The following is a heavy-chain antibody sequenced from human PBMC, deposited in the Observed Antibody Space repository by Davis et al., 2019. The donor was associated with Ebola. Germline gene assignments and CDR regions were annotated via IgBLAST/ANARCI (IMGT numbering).Heavy chain of an antibody. Sequence: GESLKISCAASGFTFSTYWMHWVRQAPGKGLVWVSRINSDGIFTTYADSVKGRFTISRDNAKNTLYLQMNSLRAEDTAVYYCARVLAARPWYFDLWGRGTLVTVSS. V-gene: IGHV3-74*01. CDR2: INSDGIFT. D-gene: IGHD6-6*01. CDR1: GFTFSTYW. CDR3: ARVLAARPWYFDL. J-gene: IGHJ2*01.